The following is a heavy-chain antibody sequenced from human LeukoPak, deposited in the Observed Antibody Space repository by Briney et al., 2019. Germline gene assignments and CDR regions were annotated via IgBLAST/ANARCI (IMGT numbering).Heavy chain of an antibody. CDR3: ARVGHCSSTACFIDY. CDR2: IESDGGRT. D-gene: IGHD2-2*01. J-gene: IGHJ4*02. Sequence: GGSLRLSCAASGFTFRAYSMNWVRQAPGKGLVWVSRIESDGGRTDYADSLKGRFTISRDNAKNTLYLEMNSLRAEDTAVYYCARVGHCSSTACFIDYWGQGTLVTVSS. V-gene: IGHV3-74*01. CDR1: GFTFRAYS.